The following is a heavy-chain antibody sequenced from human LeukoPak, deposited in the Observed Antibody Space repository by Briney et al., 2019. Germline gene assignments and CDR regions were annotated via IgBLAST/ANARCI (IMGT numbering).Heavy chain of an antibody. D-gene: IGHD2-2*01. CDR1: GFTFSSYA. V-gene: IGHV3-23*01. J-gene: IGHJ4*02. CDR3: ATDCSSTSCFDY. Sequence: GGSLRLSCAASGFTFSSYAMSWVRQASGKGLEWVSAISGSGGSTYYADSVKGRFTISRDNSKNTLYLQMNSLRAEDTAVYYCATDCSSTSCFDYWGQGTLVTVSS. CDR2: ISGSGGST.